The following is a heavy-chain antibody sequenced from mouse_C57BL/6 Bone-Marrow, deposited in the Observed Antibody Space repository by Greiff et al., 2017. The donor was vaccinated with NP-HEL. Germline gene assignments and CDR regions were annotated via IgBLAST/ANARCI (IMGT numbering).Heavy chain of an antibody. J-gene: IGHJ2*01. CDR2: IYPGDGDT. CDR1: GYAFSSSW. Sequence: QVQLQQSGPELVKPGASVKISCKASGYAFSSSWMNWVKQRPGKGLEWIGRIYPGDGDTNYNGKFKGKATLTADKSSSTAYMQLSSLTSEDSAVYVGARLPIYYGNFDYWGQGTTLTVSS. D-gene: IGHD2-1*01. V-gene: IGHV1-82*01. CDR3: ARLPIYYGNFDY.